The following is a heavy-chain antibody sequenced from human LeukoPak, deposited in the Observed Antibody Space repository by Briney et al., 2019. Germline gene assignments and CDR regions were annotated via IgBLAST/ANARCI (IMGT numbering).Heavy chain of an antibody. J-gene: IGHJ4*02. Sequence: GGSLRLSCAASGFTFSTYVMTWVRQVPGKGLEWVSSIGGGGLITYYADSVKGRFTISRDNSKNTLYLQMNSLRAEDTAVYYCARDRSTMVRGVGVPVGYWGQGTLVTVSS. CDR3: ARDRSTMVRGVGVPVGY. CDR2: IGGGGLIT. D-gene: IGHD3-10*01. CDR1: GFTFSTYV. V-gene: IGHV3-23*01.